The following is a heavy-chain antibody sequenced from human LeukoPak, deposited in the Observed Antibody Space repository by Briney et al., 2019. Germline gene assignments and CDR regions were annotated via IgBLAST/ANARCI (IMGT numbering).Heavy chain of an antibody. CDR1: GFTFSSYA. J-gene: IGHJ3*02. V-gene: IGHV3-23*01. CDR2: ISGSGDTT. Sequence: GGSLRLSCAASGFTFSSYAMTWVRQAPGTGLEWVSAISGSGDTTYYADSVKGRFAISRDNSKNTLYLQMNSLRAEDTAVYYCAKSTTVSYGGAFDIWGQGTMVTVSS. CDR3: AKSTTVSYGGAFDI. D-gene: IGHD4-17*01.